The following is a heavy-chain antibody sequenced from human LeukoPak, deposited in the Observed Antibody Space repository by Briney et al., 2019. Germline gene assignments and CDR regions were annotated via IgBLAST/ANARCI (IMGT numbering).Heavy chain of an antibody. Sequence: GASVKVSCKASGYTFTGYYMHWIRQAPGQGLEWMGWINPNSGRTNYAQKFQGRVTMTSDTPISTAYMDLSRLRSDDTALYYCARGTYYDSSAYSGVRLFDYWGQGTPVTVSS. CDR2: INPNSGRT. D-gene: IGHD3-22*01. V-gene: IGHV1-2*02. CDR3: ARGTYYDSSAYSGVRLFDY. CDR1: GYTFTGYY. J-gene: IGHJ4*02.